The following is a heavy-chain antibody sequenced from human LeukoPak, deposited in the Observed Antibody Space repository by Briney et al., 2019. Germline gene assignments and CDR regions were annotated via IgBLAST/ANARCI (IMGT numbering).Heavy chain of an antibody. D-gene: IGHD3-10*01. V-gene: IGHV4-34*01. CDR2: INHSGSA. CDR3: ARRGRYYGTGSYYKFGYDRIRGVAYFDY. J-gene: IGHJ4*02. CDR1: GGSFSGYY. Sequence: SETLSLTRAVYGGSFSGYYWSWIRQPPGKGLEWIGEINHSGSAKYHPSLKSRVTISVHPSKKQFSLKLSSVTAADTAVYYCARRGRYYGTGSYYKFGYDRIRGVAYFDYWGQGTLVTVSS.